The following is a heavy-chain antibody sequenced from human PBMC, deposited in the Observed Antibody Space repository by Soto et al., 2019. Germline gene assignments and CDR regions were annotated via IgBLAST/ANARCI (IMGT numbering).Heavy chain of an antibody. V-gene: IGHV1-18*01. CDR3: ARDGGAERPYYYYGMDV. CDR2: ITAYNGNA. D-gene: IGHD1-1*01. J-gene: IGHJ6*02. CDR1: GYSFTSYG. Sequence: ASVKVSCKASGYSFTSYGISWVRQVPGQGLEWMGWITAYNGNANYAQKFQGRVTVTTDISTSTAYMELRSLRSDDTAVYFCARDGGAERPYYYYGMDVWGQGTTVTVPS.